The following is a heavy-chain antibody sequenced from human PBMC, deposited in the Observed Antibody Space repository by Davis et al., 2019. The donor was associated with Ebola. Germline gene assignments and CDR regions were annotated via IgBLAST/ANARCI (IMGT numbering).Heavy chain of an antibody. V-gene: IGHV4-59*05. CDR2: IYYSGST. D-gene: IGHD2-2*01. CDR3: EGLGYCSSTSCAGA. J-gene: IGHJ5*02. Sequence: PGGSLRLSCTVSGGSISSHYWSWIRQPPGKGLEWIGSIYYSGSTYYNPSLKSRVTISVDTSKNQFSLKLSSVTAADTAVYYCEGLGYCSSTSCAGAWGQGTLVTVSS. CDR1: GGSISSHY.